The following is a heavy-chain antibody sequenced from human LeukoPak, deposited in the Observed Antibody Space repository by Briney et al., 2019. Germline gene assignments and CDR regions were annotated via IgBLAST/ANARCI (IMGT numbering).Heavy chain of an antibody. CDR1: GYTFTSYG. D-gene: IGHD5-24*01. CDR3: ARERDGYNSSPFDY. J-gene: IGHJ4*02. V-gene: IGHV1-69*05. CDR2: SIPVFGTA. Sequence: GASVKVSCKASGYTFTSYGISWVRQAPGQGLEWMGRSIPVFGTANYAQKFQARLTITTDLSTSTVYMELTRLRSDDTAVYYCARERDGYNSSPFDYWGLGTLLTVSS.